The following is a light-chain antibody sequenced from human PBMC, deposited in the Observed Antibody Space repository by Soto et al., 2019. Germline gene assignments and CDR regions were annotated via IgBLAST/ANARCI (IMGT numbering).Light chain of an antibody. J-gene: IGKJ2*01. Sequence: EIVLTQSPGTLSLSPGERATLSCRASQTIRSNYLAWYQQKPGQAPRLLIYSATSRATGVPDRVSGSGSGTDFTITSSSLEPEDFAMYYCHQGNFGQGTKMEI. V-gene: IGKV3-20*01. CDR1: QTIRSNY. CDR2: SAT. CDR3: HQGN.